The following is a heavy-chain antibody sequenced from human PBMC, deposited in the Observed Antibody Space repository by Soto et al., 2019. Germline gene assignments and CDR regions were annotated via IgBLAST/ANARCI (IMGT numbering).Heavy chain of an antibody. J-gene: IGHJ6*02. D-gene: IGHD1-26*01. Sequence: SVKVSCNASGGTFSSYAISWVRPAPGHGLEWMGGIIPIFGTANYAQKFQGRVTITADESTSTAYMELSSLRSEDTAVYYCARGAPVGVFGYYGMDVWGQGTTVTVSS. CDR3: ARGAPVGVFGYYGMDV. CDR2: IIPIFGTA. V-gene: IGHV1-69*13. CDR1: GGTFSSYA.